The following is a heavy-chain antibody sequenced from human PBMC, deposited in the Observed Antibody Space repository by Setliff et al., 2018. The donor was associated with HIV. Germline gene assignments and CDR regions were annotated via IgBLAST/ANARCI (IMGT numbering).Heavy chain of an antibody. CDR1: GGSVSSGGYY. J-gene: IGHJ6*03. CDR3: ARYWNHYFYYMDV. CDR2: IYYSGST. Sequence: SETLSLTCTVSGGSVSSGGYYWSWIRQYPGKGLEWIGYIYYSGSTYYNPSLKSRVTISVDKSNNQFSLTRTSVTAADTAVYSCARYWNHYFYYMDVCGKGTTVTVSS. D-gene: IGHD1-1*01. V-gene: IGHV4-31*03.